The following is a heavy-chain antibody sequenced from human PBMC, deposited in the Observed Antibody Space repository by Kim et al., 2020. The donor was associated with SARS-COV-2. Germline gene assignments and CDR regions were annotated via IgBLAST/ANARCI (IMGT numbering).Heavy chain of an antibody. Sequence: SETLSLTCTVSGGSISSGGYYWSWIRQHPGKGLEWIGYIYYSGSTYYNPSLKSRVTISVDTSKNQFSLKLSSVTAADTAVYYCARWCGFGELLYHFDYWGQGTLVTVSS. V-gene: IGHV4-31*03. CDR2: IYYSGST. CDR3: ARWCGFGELLYHFDY. J-gene: IGHJ4*02. D-gene: IGHD3-10*01. CDR1: GGSISSGGYY.